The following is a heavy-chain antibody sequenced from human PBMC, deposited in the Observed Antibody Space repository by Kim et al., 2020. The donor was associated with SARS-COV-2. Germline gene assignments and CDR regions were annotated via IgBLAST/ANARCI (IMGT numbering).Heavy chain of an antibody. CDR3: AKDSGLYYDILTGYDY. CDR2: ISWNSGSI. V-gene: IGHV3-9*01. D-gene: IGHD3-9*01. Sequence: GGSLRLSCAASGFTFGDYAMHWVRQAPGKGLEWVSGISWNSGSIGYADSVKGRFTISRDNAKNSLYLQMNSLRAEDTALYYCAKDSGLYYDILTGYDYWGQGTLVTVSS. J-gene: IGHJ4*02. CDR1: GFTFGDYA.